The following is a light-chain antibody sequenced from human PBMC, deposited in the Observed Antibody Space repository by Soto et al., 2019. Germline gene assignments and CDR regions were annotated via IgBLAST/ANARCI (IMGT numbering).Light chain of an antibody. J-gene: IGLJ1*01. V-gene: IGLV1-40*01. CDR3: QSFDSSLRVYV. CDR1: SSNFGAGYE. CDR2: NNL. Sequence: QSVLTQPPSVSGAPGQRVTISCTGSSSNFGAGYEVHWYKQLPGAAPTLVIFNNLYRPSGVPERFSGSKSGTSASLVISGLQAEDEADYYCQSFDSSLRVYVFGSGTKVTVL.